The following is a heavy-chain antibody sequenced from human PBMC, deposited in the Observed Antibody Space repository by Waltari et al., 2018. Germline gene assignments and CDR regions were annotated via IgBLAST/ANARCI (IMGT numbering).Heavy chain of an antibody. J-gene: IGHJ5*02. Sequence: QVQLQESGPGLVKPSETLSLNCTVSGGSISSYYWSWIRQPPGKGLEWIGYIYYSGSTNYNPSLKSRVTISVDTSKNQFSLKLSSVTAADTAVYYCARVRTRIAARRGWFDPWGQGTLVTVSS. CDR1: GGSISSYY. D-gene: IGHD6-6*01. V-gene: IGHV4-59*01. CDR3: ARVRTRIAARRGWFDP. CDR2: IYYSGST.